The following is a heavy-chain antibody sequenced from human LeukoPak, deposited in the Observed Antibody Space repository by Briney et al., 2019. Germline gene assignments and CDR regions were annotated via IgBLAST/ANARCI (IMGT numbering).Heavy chain of an antibody. CDR3: ARGSGWCSSSTCYSFDY. D-gene: IGHD2-2*01. J-gene: IGHJ4*02. CDR2: IYHTGTT. CDR1: GGSIISYY. V-gene: IGHV4-59*01. Sequence: SETLSLTCSVSGGSIISYYWSWIRQPPGRGLEWIGYIYHTGTTNYNPSLKSRVTISVYTSTNQLSLRLNSVTAADTAVYYCARGSGWCSSSTCYSFDYWGQGSLVTVSS.